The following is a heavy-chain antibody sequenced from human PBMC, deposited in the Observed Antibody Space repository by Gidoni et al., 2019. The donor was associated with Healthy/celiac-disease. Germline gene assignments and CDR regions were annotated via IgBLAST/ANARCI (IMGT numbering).Heavy chain of an antibody. J-gene: IGHJ4*02. CDR3: ARDGFLGGFDY. Sequence: EVQLVESGGGLVQPGGSLRLSCAASGFTFSSYLMSWVRQAPGKGLEWVANIKQDGSEKYYVDSVKGRFTISRDNAKNSLYLQMNSLRAEDTAVYYCARDGFLGGFDYWGQGTLVTVSS. D-gene: IGHD3-3*01. CDR1: GFTFSSYL. CDR2: IKQDGSEK. V-gene: IGHV3-7*01.